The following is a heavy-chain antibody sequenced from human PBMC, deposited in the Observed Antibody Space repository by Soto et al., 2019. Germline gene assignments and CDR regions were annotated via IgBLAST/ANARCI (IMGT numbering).Heavy chain of an antibody. D-gene: IGHD3-10*01. CDR2: ISGSGGSR. CDR1: GFTFSINA. CDR3: AKSLRGIIIDFDC. Sequence: EVQLLESGGGLVQPGGSLRLSCAASGFTFSINAMSWVRQAPGKGLEWVSAISGSGGSRYSVDSVKGRFTISRDNSKKTLYLQMNSLRAEDTAVYYWAKSLRGIIIDFDCWGQGTLVTVSS. V-gene: IGHV3-23*01. J-gene: IGHJ4*02.